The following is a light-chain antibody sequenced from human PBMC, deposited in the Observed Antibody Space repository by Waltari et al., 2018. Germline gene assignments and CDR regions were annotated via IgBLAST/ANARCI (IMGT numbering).Light chain of an antibody. CDR3: CSYAGSGIYV. CDR2: GVN. CDR1: SSDVGRYNL. J-gene: IGLJ1*01. V-gene: IGLV2-23*02. Sequence: QSSLTRPASVSGSPGQSITLSCTGTSSDVGRYNLVSWFQQYPDKAPKLLIFGVNKRHSGVSNRFSGPRSVNTASLTISGLQAEDEADYYCCSYAGSGIYVFGSGAQVTVL.